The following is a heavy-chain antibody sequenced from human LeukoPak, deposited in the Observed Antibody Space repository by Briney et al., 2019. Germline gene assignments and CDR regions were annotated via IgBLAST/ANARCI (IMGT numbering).Heavy chain of an antibody. CDR1: GYKLTSYW. CDR3: ARQDLIVGTCFDY. CDR2: IYPGNSDT. V-gene: IGHV5-51*01. Sequence: GASLKISCKGSGYKLTSYWIGWVRQMPGNGLEWMGIIYPGNSDTRYSPSFQGQVSISADKSISTAYLQWSSLRASDTAMYYCARQDLIVGTCFDYWGQGTLVTVSS. J-gene: IGHJ4*02. D-gene: IGHD1-26*01.